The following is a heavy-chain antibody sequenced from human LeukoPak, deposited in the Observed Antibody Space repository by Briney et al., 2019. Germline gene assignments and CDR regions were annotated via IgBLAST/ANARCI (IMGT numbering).Heavy chain of an antibody. J-gene: IGHJ4*02. CDR1: GGSISSSSYC. D-gene: IGHD7-27*01. CDR3: ARDHPLTGDLPTWGPRPLYYLDY. V-gene: IGHV4-39*07. CDR2: IYYSGST. Sequence: SETLSLTCTVSGGSISSSSYCWGWIRQPPGKGLEWIGSIYYSGSTYYNPSLKSRVTISVDTSKNQFSLKLSSVTAADTAVYYCARDHPLTGDLPTWGPRPLYYLDYWGQGTLVTVSS.